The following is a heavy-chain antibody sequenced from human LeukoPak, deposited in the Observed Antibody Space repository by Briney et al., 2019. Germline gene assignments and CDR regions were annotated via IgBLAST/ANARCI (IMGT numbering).Heavy chain of an antibody. V-gene: IGHV3-11*01. CDR2: NSSSGSTI. D-gene: IGHD6-6*01. J-gene: IGHJ4*02. CDR1: GFTFSDYY. CDR3: ARDRVAARLGGRRYFDY. Sequence: PGGSLRLSCAASGFTFSDYYTSWIRQAPGKGLEWVSYNSSSGSTIYYADSVTGRLTIPRDNAKNSLYLQMNSLRAEDTAVYYCARDRVAARLGGRRYFDYWGQGTLVTVSS.